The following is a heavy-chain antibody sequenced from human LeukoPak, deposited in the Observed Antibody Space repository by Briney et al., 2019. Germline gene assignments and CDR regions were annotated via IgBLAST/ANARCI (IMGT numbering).Heavy chain of an antibody. V-gene: IGHV4-30-2*01. J-gene: IGHJ5*02. CDR3: ASLTPYDSRPWEFDP. Sequence: PSETLSLTCAVSGGSISSGGYSWSWIRQPPGKGLEWIGYIYHSGSTYYNPSLKSRVTISVDRSKNQFSLKLSSVTAADTAVYYCASLTPYDSRPWEFDPWGQGTLVTVSS. CDR2: IYHSGST. D-gene: IGHD1-26*01. CDR1: GGSISSGGYS.